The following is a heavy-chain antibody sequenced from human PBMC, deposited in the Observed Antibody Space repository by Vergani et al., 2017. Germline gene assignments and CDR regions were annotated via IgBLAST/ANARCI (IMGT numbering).Heavy chain of an antibody. D-gene: IGHD3-9*01. Sequence: QVQLVESGGGLVKPGGSLRLSCAASGFTFSDHYMSWVRQAPGKGLEWISYMSSGDSIYYADSVKGRFTVSRDNTKNTLYLQMNSLRAEDTAVYYCARETGTGYSVSYNYYAMDVWGQGTTVSVSS. CDR3: ARETGTGYSVSYNYYAMDV. CDR1: GFTFSDHY. CDR2: MSSGDSI. V-gene: IGHV3-11*04. J-gene: IGHJ6*02.